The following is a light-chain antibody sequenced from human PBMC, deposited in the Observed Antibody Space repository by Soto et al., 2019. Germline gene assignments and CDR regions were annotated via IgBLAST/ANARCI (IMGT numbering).Light chain of an antibody. CDR3: QHYGTSPPFT. J-gene: IGKJ2*01. CDR1: QSVASSS. V-gene: IGKV3-20*01. CDR2: GAS. Sequence: DIVLTQSPGTLSLSPGERATLSCRASQSVASSSLAWYQQTPGRAPRILIYGASSRATGIPDRFSGSGSGTDFTLTISRPEPEDFAVYYCQHYGTSPPFTFGQGTKLEIK.